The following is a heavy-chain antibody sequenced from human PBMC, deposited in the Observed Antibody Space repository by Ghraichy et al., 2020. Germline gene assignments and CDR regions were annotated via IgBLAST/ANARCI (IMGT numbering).Heavy chain of an antibody. J-gene: IGHJ4*02. Sequence: SETLSLTCTVSGDSIRSYYWSWIRQPPGKGLEWIGYFYYSGSTNYNPSLQSRVTISVDTSKNHLYLKLSSVTAADTAVYYCARVPYCGDGCYGDFEYWGQGTLVTVSS. CDR1: GDSIRSYY. D-gene: IGHD2-21*01. CDR3: ARVPYCGDGCYGDFEY. V-gene: IGHV4-59*01. CDR2: FYYSGST.